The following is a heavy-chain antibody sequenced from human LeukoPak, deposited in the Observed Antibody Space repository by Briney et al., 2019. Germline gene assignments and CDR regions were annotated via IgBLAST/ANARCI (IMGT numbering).Heavy chain of an antibody. CDR1: GFTFSAYS. V-gene: IGHV3-21*01. CDR3: VSPTADYPFLYYFDS. D-gene: IGHD5-12*01. CDR2: ITSSSSYI. J-gene: IGHJ4*02. Sequence: PGGSLRLSGAASGFTFSAYSMNWVRQAPGKGLEWVSSITSSSSYIYQADSVKGRFATSRDNSKNTLFLQMNNLRSEDTALYYCVSPTADYPFLYYFDSWGQGTLVTVSS.